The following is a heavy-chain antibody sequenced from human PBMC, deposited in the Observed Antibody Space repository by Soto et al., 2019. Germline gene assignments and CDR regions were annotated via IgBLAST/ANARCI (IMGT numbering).Heavy chain of an antibody. CDR2: IYSGGST. D-gene: IGHD3-22*01. Sequence: PGGSLRLSCAASGLTVSSNYMSWVRQAPGKGLEWVSVIYSGGSTYYADSVKGWFTISRDNSKNTLFLQMNSLRAEDTAVYYCARDRYSYDSRAYQGVDWYFDLWGRGTLVTVSS. CDR1: GLTVSSNY. CDR3: ARDRYSYDSRAYQGVDWYFDL. J-gene: IGHJ2*01. V-gene: IGHV3-53*01.